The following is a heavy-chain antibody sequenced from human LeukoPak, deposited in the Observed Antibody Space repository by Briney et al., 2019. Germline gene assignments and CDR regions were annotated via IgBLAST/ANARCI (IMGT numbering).Heavy chain of an antibody. V-gene: IGHV4-30-4*01. J-gene: IGHJ4*02. CDR3: ATYGGNSPLGFNY. CDR2: IYHSGNT. Sequence: PSETLSLTCTVSGGSIKSDDYYWSWIRQPPGKGLEWIGYIYHSGNTYYNPSLKGRVTISVDTSKNQFSLKLSSVTAADTAVYYCATYGGNSPLGFNYWGQGTLVTVSS. CDR1: GGSIKSDDYY. D-gene: IGHD4-23*01.